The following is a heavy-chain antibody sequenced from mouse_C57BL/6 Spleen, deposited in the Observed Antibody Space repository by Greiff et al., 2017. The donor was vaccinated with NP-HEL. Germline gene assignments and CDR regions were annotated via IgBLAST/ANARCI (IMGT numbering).Heavy chain of an antibody. CDR3: ARYNRWPYWYFDV. CDR2: IRNKANGYTT. Sequence: EVKVVESGGGLVQPGGSLSLSCAASGFTFTDYYMSWVRQPPGKALEWLGFIRNKANGYTTEYSASVKGRFTISRDNSQSILYLQMNALRAEDSATYYCARYNRWPYWYFDVWGTGTTVTVSS. J-gene: IGHJ1*03. V-gene: IGHV7-3*01. CDR1: GFTFTDYY.